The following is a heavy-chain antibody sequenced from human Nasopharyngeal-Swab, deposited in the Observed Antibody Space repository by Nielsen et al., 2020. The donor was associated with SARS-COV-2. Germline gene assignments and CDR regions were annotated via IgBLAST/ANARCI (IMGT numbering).Heavy chain of an antibody. CDR2: IYPGDSDT. V-gene: IGHV5-51*01. D-gene: IGHD3-10*01. CDR3: ASYYGSGNDGMDV. Sequence: GGSLRLSCKGSGYSFTSYWIGWVRQMPGKGLEWMGIIYPGDSDTRYSLSFQGQVTISADKSISTAYLQWSSLKASDTAMYYCASYYGSGNDGMDVWGQGTTVTVSS. CDR1: GYSFTSYW. J-gene: IGHJ6*02.